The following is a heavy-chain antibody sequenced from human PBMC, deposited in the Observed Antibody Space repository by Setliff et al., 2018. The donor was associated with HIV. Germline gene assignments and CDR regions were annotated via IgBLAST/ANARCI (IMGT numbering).Heavy chain of an antibody. D-gene: IGHD3-3*01. V-gene: IGHV4-59*08. CDR3: ARQYEPVNWCDP. CDR1: GGSISSYY. Sequence: SETLSLTCTVSGGSISSYYWSWIRQPPGKGLEWIGYIYYSGSTNYNPSLKSRVTISVDTSKNQFSLKLTSVTAADTALYYCARQYEPVNWCDPWGQGILVTVSS. CDR2: IYYSGST. J-gene: IGHJ5*02.